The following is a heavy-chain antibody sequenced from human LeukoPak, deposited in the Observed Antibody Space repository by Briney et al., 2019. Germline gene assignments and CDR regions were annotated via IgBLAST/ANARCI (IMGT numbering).Heavy chain of an antibody. CDR3: ARTTGGDYDVF. CDR1: GFTFSTHA. Sequence: PGGSLRLSCTASGFTFSTHAMTWVRQFPGKGLEWVSSISSSSSYIYYADSVKGRFTISRDNAKNSLYLQMNSLRAEDTAVYYCARTTGGDYDVFWGQGTLVTVSS. V-gene: IGHV3-21*01. J-gene: IGHJ4*02. D-gene: IGHD4-17*01. CDR2: ISSSSSYI.